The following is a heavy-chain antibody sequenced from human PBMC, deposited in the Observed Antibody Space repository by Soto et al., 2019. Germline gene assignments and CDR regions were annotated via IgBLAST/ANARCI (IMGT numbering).Heavy chain of an antibody. CDR2: ISGGGTFA. V-gene: IGHV3-11*04. CDR1: GVTLSNYY. CDR3: ARGHTTVRRAYFDY. Sequence: GGALRVPCNASGVTLSNYYMTWFRQAPGKGLEWVSYISGGGTFAVYADSLRGRFTILRDNAKSSVYLQITSLRADDSAVYYCARGHTTVRRAYFDYWGQGTVVTVSS. J-gene: IGHJ4*02. D-gene: IGHD4-17*01.